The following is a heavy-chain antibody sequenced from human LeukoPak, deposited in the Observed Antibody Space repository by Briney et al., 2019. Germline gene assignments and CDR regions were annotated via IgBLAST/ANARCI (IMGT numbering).Heavy chain of an antibody. CDR1: GYTFTSYY. CDR2: INPSGGST. Sequence: ASVKVSCKASGYTFTSYYMHWVRQAPGQGLEWMGIINPSGGSTSYAQKFQGRVTMTRDTSTSTVYMELSSLRSEDTAVYYCARGSQAGERHWYFDLWGRGTLVTVSS. CDR3: ARGSQAGERHWYFDL. V-gene: IGHV1-46*01. J-gene: IGHJ2*01. D-gene: IGHD7-27*01.